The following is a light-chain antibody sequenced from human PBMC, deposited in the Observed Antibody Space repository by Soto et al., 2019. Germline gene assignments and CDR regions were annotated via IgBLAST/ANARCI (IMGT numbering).Light chain of an antibody. CDR3: SSYTNSGTHVV. V-gene: IGLV2-14*03. Sequence: HSALTQPASVSGSPGQSITISCTGTNSDVGAYNYVSWYQHHPGKAPKLMIYDVSHRPSRISDRFSGSKSGNTASLTISGLQAEDEADYYCSSYTNSGTHVVFGGGTKVTVL. CDR2: DVS. CDR1: NSDVGAYNY. J-gene: IGLJ2*01.